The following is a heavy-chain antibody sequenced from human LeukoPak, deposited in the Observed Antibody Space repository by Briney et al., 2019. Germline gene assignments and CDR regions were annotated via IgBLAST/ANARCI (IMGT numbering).Heavy chain of an antibody. CDR1: GGSISSSSYY. CDR2: IYYSGST. CDR3: ARSASYNWNYGNFEY. D-gene: IGHD1-7*01. V-gene: IGHV4-39*01. J-gene: IGHJ4*02. Sequence: SETLSLTCTVSGGSISSSSYYWGWIRQPPGKGLEWIGSIYYSGSTYYNPSLKSRVTISVDTSKNQFSLKLSSVTAADTAVYYCARSASYNWNYGNFEYWGQGTMVTVSS.